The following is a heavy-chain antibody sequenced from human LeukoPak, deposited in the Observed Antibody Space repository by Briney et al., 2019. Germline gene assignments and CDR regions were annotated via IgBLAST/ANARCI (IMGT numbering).Heavy chain of an antibody. CDR2: ISYDGSNK. V-gene: IGHV3-30*18. CDR1: GFTFSSYG. D-gene: IGHD3-10*01. CDR3: AKDGDYGSGSYSPSFNY. J-gene: IGHJ4*02. Sequence: GRSLRLSCAASGFTFSSYGMHWVRQAPGKGLEWVAVISYDGSNKYYADSVKGRFTIPRDNSKNTLYLQMNSLRAEDTAVYYCAKDGDYGSGSYSPSFNYWGQGTLVTVSS.